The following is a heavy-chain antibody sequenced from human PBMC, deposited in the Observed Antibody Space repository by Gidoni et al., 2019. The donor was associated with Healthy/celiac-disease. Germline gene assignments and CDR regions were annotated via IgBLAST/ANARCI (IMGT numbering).Heavy chain of an antibody. D-gene: IGHD2-8*01. V-gene: IGHV3-30*04. Sequence: QVQLVESGGGVVQPGRSLRLSCPASGFTFSSYAMHWVRQAPGKGLEWVAVISYDGSNKYYEDAVKGRFTISRDNSKNTLYLQMNRLRAEDTAVYYCARESSGVYGGFDYWGQGTLVTVSS. CDR2: ISYDGSNK. CDR1: GFTFSSYA. J-gene: IGHJ4*02. CDR3: ARESSGVYGGFDY.